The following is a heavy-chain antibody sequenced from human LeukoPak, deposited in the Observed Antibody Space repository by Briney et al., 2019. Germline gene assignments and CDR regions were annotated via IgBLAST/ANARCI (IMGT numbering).Heavy chain of an antibody. V-gene: IGHV5-51*01. D-gene: IGHD6-13*01. Sequence: GESLKISCKGSGYSFTSYWIGWVRQMPGKGLEWMGIIYPGDSDTRYSPSFQGQVTISADKSISTAYLQWSSLKASDTAMYYCARPDTYSSSLYDAFDIWGQGTMVTVSS. J-gene: IGHJ3*02. CDR3: ARPDTYSSSLYDAFDI. CDR2: IYPGDSDT. CDR1: GYSFTSYW.